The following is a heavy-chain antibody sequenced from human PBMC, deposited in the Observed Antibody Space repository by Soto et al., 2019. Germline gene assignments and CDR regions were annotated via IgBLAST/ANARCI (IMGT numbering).Heavy chain of an antibody. CDR1: GYTFTSYG. V-gene: IGHV1-18*01. Sequence: ASVKVSCKASGYTFTSYGISWVRQAPGQGLEWMGWISAYNGNTNYAQKLQGRVTMNTDTSTSTAYMELRSLRSDDTAVYYCARWGSYYGSGSYYNYYYYGMDVWGQGTTVTLSS. CDR2: ISAYNGNT. D-gene: IGHD3-10*01. J-gene: IGHJ6*02. CDR3: ARWGSYYGSGSYYNYYYYGMDV.